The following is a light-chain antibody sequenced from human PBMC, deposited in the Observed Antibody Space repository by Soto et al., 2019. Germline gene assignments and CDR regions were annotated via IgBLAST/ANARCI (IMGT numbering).Light chain of an antibody. CDR1: INDVGGYNY. J-gene: IGLJ1*01. V-gene: IGLV2-14*01. Sequence: QSVLTQPPSASGSPGQSVTISCAGTINDVGGYNYVSWYQQHPGKVPQLMIYDVDNRPSGVSNRFSGSKSGNTASLTISGLQAEDEADYYCSSYTSSNTLYVFGTGTKVTVL. CDR2: DVD. CDR3: SSYTSSNTLYV.